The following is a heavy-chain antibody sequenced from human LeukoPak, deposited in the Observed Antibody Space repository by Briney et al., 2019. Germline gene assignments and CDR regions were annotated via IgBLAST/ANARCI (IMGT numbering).Heavy chain of an antibody. CDR1: GFTFSNAW. Sequence: GGSLRLSCAASGFTFSNAWMSWVRQAPGKGLEWVGRIKSKTDGGTTDYAAPVKGRFTISRDDSKNTLYLQMNSLRVEDTALYYCAKDQSSSPDYWGQGTLVTVSS. CDR3: AKDQSSSPDY. D-gene: IGHD6-6*01. J-gene: IGHJ4*02. V-gene: IGHV3-15*01. CDR2: IKSKTDGGTT.